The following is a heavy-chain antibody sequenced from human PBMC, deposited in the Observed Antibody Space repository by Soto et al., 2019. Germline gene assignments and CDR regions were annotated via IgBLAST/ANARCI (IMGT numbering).Heavy chain of an antibody. CDR3: ARGPNWNVWFDP. CDR1: GYTFTSYD. CDR2: MNPDTGKT. V-gene: IGHV1-8*01. J-gene: IGHJ5*02. Sequence: QVQLVQSGAEVKKPGASVKVSCKASGYTFTSYDINWVRQATGQGLEWMGWMNPDTGKTGYAQKFQGRVTMTRDTSISTADLELSSLRSEDTAVYYCARGPNWNVWFDPWGQGTLVTVSS. D-gene: IGHD1-1*01.